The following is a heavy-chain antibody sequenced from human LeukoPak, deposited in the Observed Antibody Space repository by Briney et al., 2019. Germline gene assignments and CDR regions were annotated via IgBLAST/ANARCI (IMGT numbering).Heavy chain of an antibody. CDR1: GFIFSSYG. Sequence: GGSLRLSCAASGFIFSSYGMSWVRQAPGKGLEWVSGINWNGGSTGYVDSVKGRFTISRDNAKNSLFLHMNSLRVEDTALYYCARDRVVVATTTPPYWYFDLWGRGTRVTVSS. D-gene: IGHD2-15*01. CDR3: ARDRVVVATTTPPYWYFDL. J-gene: IGHJ2*01. CDR2: INWNGGST. V-gene: IGHV3-20*04.